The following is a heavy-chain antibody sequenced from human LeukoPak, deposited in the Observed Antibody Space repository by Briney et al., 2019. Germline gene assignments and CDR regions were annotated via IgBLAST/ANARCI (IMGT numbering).Heavy chain of an antibody. CDR1: GGSFSGYY. Sequence: SETLSLTCAVYGGSFSGYYWSWIRQPPGKGLEWIGEINHSGSTNHNPSLKSRVTISVDTSKNQFSLKLSSVTAADTAVYYCATTSMIVVPSIWGQGTMVTVSS. CDR3: ATTSMIVVPSI. CDR2: INHSGST. J-gene: IGHJ3*02. D-gene: IGHD3-22*01. V-gene: IGHV4-34*01.